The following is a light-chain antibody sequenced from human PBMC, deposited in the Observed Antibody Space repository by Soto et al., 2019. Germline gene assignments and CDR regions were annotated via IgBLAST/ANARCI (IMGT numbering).Light chain of an antibody. V-gene: IGKV3-15*01. CDR3: QQYNNWPPMYT. J-gene: IGKJ2*01. CDR2: GAS. Sequence: EIVMTQSPATLSVSPGERATLSCRASQSVSSNLAWYQQTPGQAPRLLIYGASTRATGIPARFSGSGSGTEFTLTISSLQSEDFAVYDCQQYNNWPPMYTFGQGTKLEIK. CDR1: QSVSSN.